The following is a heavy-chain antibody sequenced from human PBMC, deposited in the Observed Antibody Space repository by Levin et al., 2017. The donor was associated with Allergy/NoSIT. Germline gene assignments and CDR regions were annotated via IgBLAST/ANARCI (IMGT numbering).Heavy chain of an antibody. J-gene: IGHJ3*02. V-gene: IGHV1-18*01. CDR3: ARATGYDWPPNAFDI. Sequence: GGSLRLSCKASGYTFTSYGISWVRQAPGQGLEWMGWISAYNGNTNYAQKLQGRVTMTTDTSTSTAYMELRSLRSDDTAVYYCARATGYDWPPNAFDIWGQGTMVTVSS. D-gene: IGHD5-12*01. CDR1: GYTFTSYG. CDR2: ISAYNGNT.